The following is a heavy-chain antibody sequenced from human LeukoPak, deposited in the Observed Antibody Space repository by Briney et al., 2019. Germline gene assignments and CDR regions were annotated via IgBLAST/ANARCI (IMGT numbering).Heavy chain of an antibody. J-gene: IGHJ3*02. V-gene: IGHV4-59*01. D-gene: IGHD3-22*01. CDR1: GGSISSYY. CDR2: IYYSGST. CDR3: ARDLTRTYYYDSSGYDAFDI. Sequence: SETLSLTCTVPGGSISSYYWSWIRQPPGKGLEWIGYIYYSGSTNYNPSLKSRVTISVDTSKNQFSLKLSSVTAADTAVYYCARDLTRTYYYDSSGYDAFDIWGQGTMVTVSS.